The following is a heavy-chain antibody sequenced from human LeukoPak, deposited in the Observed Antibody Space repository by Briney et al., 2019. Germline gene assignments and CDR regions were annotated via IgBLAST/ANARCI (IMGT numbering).Heavy chain of an antibody. CDR2: INPNSGGT. CDR3: ASWGAYYYDSSGYYYFDY. D-gene: IGHD3-22*01. J-gene: IGHJ4*02. V-gene: IGHV1-2*02. CDR1: GYTFTGHY. Sequence: ASVKVSCKASGYTFTGHYMHWVRQAPGQGLEWMGWINPNSGGTNYAQKFQGRVTMTRDTSISTAYMELSRLRSDDTAVYYCASWGAYYYDSSGYYYFDYWGQGTLVTVSS.